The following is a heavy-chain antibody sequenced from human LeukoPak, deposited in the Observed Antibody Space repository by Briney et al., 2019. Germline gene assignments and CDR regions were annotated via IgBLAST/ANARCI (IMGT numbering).Heavy chain of an antibody. J-gene: IGHJ4*02. CDR3: TRSLRLSDF. Sequence: PGGSLRLSCAGSGFTFSSHWMTWVRQAPGKGLEWVASIKDDGSEKHYVDSVSGRFTISRDNAKNSLHLQMSSLRAEDTAVYYCTRSLRLSDFWGQGTLVTVSS. CDR2: IKDDGSEK. CDR1: GFTFSSHW. V-gene: IGHV3-7*01. D-gene: IGHD3-16*01.